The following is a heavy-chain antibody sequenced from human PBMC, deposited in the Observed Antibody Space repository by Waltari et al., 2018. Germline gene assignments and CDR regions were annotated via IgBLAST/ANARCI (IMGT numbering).Heavy chain of an antibody. CDR2: IYSGGST. J-gene: IGHJ4*02. V-gene: IGHV3-66*02. CDR3: SYGRFEY. D-gene: IGHD5-18*01. CDR1: GFTVSSNY. Sequence: EVQLVESGGGLVQPGGSLGLSCAGFGFTVSSNYMNWVRQTPGKGLEWVSIIYSGGSTYYADSVKGRFTISRDNSKNTLHLQMNSLRAEDTAVYFCSYGRFEYWGQGTLVTVSS.